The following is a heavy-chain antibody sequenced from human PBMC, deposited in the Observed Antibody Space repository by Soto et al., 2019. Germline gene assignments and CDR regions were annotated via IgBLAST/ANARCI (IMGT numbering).Heavy chain of an antibody. J-gene: IGHJ6*02. D-gene: IGHD2-15*01. CDR1: GFSVSTSAVG. CDR3: AHKGGRGAGMDV. CDR2: IYGDDDE. V-gene: IGHV2-5*02. Sequence: QITLKESGPTLVKPTQTLTLTCTFSGFSVSTSAVGVGWIRQPPGKALEWLALIYGDDDERYRPGLKSRLTITKDTSKNQVVLTMTNMEPVDTATYYCAHKGGRGAGMDVWGQGTTVTVSS.